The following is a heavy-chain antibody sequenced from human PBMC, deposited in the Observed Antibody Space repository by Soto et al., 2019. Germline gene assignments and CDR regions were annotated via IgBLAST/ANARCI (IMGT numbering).Heavy chain of an antibody. CDR2: ISYDGSNK. CDR3: ARMASFYCSGGSCYPTYGMDV. V-gene: IGHV3-30-3*01. Sequence: QVQLVESGGGVVQPGRSLRLSCAASGFTFSSYAMHWVRQAPGKGLEWVAVISYDGSNKYYADSVKGRFTISRDNSKNPLYLXXNSLRAEDTAVYYCARMASFYCSGGSCYPTYGMDVWGQGTTVTVSS. CDR1: GFTFSSYA. D-gene: IGHD2-15*01. J-gene: IGHJ6*02.